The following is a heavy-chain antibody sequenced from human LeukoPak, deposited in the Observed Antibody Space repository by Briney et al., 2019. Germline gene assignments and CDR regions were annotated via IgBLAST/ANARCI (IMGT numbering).Heavy chain of an antibody. J-gene: IGHJ4*02. CDR3: TRDRGSYDFWSGYYTGDY. Sequence: GGSLRLSCTASGFTFGDYAMSWVRQAPGKGLEWVGFIRSKAYGGTTEYAASVKGRFTISRDDYKSIAYLQMNSLKTEDTAVYYCTRDRGSYDFWSGYYTGDYWGQGTLVTVSS. D-gene: IGHD3-3*01. V-gene: IGHV3-49*04. CDR1: GFTFGDYA. CDR2: IRSKAYGGTT.